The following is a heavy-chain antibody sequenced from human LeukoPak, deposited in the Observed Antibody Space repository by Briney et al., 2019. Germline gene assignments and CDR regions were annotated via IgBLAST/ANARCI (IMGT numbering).Heavy chain of an antibody. J-gene: IGHJ4*02. V-gene: IGHV4-59*01. D-gene: IGHD6-19*01. CDR3: ARVEYSSGWWFDY. CDR2: IYYSGST. Sequence: SETLSLTCTVSGGSISSYYWSWIRRPPGKGLEWIGYIYYSGSTNYNPSLKSRVTISVDTSKNQFSLKLSSVTAADTAVYYCARVEYSSGWWFDYWGQGTLVTVSS. CDR1: GGSISSYY.